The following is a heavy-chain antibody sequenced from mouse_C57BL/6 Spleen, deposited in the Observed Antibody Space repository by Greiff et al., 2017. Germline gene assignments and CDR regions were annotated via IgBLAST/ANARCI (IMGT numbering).Heavy chain of an antibody. CDR1: GYTFTDYE. V-gene: IGHV1-15*01. Sequence: QVQLQQSGAELVRPGASVTLSCKASGYTFTDYEMHWVKQTPVHGLEWIGAIDPETGGTAYNQKFKGKAILTADKSSSTAYMELRSLTSEDSAVYYCTRYGPPLYYAMDYWGQGTSVTVSS. D-gene: IGHD1-1*02. J-gene: IGHJ4*01. CDR2: IDPETGGT. CDR3: TRYGPPLYYAMDY.